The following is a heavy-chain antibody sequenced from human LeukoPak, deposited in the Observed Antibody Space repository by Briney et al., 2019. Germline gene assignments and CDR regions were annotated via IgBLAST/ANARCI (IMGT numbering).Heavy chain of an antibody. D-gene: IGHD5-12*01. V-gene: IGHV3-30*02. CDR2: IRYDGSNK. CDR3: AKALGYDLDY. CDR1: GFTFSSYG. J-gene: IGHJ4*02. Sequence: GGSLRLSCAASGFTFSSYGMHWVRQAPGKGLEWVAFIRYDGSNKYYADSVKGRFTISRDNSKNTLFLQMNSLRAEDTAVYYCAKALGYDLDYWGQGTLVTVSS.